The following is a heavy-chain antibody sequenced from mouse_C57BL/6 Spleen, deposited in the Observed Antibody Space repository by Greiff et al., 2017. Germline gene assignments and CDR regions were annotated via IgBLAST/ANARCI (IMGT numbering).Heavy chain of an antibody. CDR2: IDPENGDT. CDR3: TTSFPYGSLGYFDV. CDR1: GFNIKDDY. V-gene: IGHV14-4*01. Sequence: EVKLQESGAELVRPGASVKLSCTASGFNIKDDYMHWVKQRPEQGLEWIGWIDPENGDTEYASKFQGKATITADTSSNTAYLQLSSLTSEDTAVYYCTTSFPYGSLGYFDVWGTGTTVTVSS. D-gene: IGHD1-1*01. J-gene: IGHJ1*03.